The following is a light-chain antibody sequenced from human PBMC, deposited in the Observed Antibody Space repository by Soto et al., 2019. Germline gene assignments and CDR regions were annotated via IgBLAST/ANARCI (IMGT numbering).Light chain of an antibody. V-gene: IGKV3-20*01. J-gene: IGKJ4*01. CDR1: QSVSSSY. Sequence: EIVLTQSPCTLSLSPGERATLSCRASQSVSSSYLASYQQKPGQAPRLLIYGASSRATGIPDRFSGSGSGTDFTLIISRLEPEDFAVYYCQQYGSSPPLTFGGGTKVDIK. CDR3: QQYGSSPPLT. CDR2: GAS.